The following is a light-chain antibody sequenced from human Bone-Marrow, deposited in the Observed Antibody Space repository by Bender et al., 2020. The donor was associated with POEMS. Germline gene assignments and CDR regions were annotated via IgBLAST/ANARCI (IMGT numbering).Light chain of an antibody. V-gene: IGLV3-1*01. J-gene: IGLJ2*01. CDR3: QAWDTYSVI. CDR1: DLGDKY. CDR2: QDT. Sequence: SYEVTPPPSVSVSPGQTASMTCSGDDLGDKYVAWYQQKPGQSPVLVIYQDTKRPSGIPERFSGSNSGNTATLTISGTQAMDEADYYCQAWDTYSVIFGGGTKLTVL.